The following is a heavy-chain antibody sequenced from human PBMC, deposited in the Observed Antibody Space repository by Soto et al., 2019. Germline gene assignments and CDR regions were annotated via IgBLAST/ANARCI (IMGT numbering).Heavy chain of an antibody. CDR1: GGSISNYY. CDR3: ARVSNEYGGNGAFDY. V-gene: IGHV4-4*07. CDR2: IDTSGST. J-gene: IGHJ4*02. D-gene: IGHD4-17*01. Sequence: ASETLSVTCTVSGGSISNYYCNWIRQPAGKGLEWIGRIDTSGSTNYNPSLKSRLTISLDMSRNQFSLQLTSVTAADTALYYCARVSNEYGGNGAFDYWGLGTLVTVSS.